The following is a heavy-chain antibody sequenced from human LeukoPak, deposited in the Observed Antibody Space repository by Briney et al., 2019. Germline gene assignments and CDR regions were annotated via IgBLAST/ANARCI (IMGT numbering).Heavy chain of an antibody. CDR3: ARASSWYEGDYV. V-gene: IGHV1-69*13. Sequence: ASVKVSCKASGGTFSSYAISWVRQAPGQGLEWMGGIIPIFGTANYAQKFQGRVTITADESTSTAYMELSSLRSEDTAVYYCARASSWYEGDYVWGQGTLVTVSS. J-gene: IGHJ4*02. CDR1: GGTFSSYA. CDR2: IIPIFGTA. D-gene: IGHD6-13*01.